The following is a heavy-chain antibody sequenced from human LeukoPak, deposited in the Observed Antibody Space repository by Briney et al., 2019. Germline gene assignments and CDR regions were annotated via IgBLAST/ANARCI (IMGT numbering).Heavy chain of an antibody. CDR1: GSTFSSYW. Sequence: PGGSLRLSCAASGSTFSSYWMSWVRQAPGKGLEWVANVKQDGSEKYYVDSVKGRFTISRDNAKNSLYLQMNSLRAEDTAVYYCARDMGHYYGSGSYWDYWGQGTLVTVSS. V-gene: IGHV3-7*01. CDR2: VKQDGSEK. J-gene: IGHJ4*02. CDR3: ARDMGHYYGSGSYWDY. D-gene: IGHD3-10*01.